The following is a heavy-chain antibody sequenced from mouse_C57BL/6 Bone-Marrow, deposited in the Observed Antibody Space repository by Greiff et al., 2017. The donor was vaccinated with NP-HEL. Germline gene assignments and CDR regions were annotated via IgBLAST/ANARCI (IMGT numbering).Heavy chain of an antibody. J-gene: IGHJ2*01. CDR1: GYSITSGYY. Sequence: ESGPGLVKPSQSLSLTCSVTGYSITSGYYWNWIRQFPGNKLEWMGYISYDGSNNYNQSLKNRISITRDTSKNQFFLKLNSVTTEDTATYYCARDPYYYGSRPYFDYWGQGTTLTVSS. CDR3: ARDPYYYGSRPYFDY. V-gene: IGHV3-6*01. CDR2: ISYDGSN. D-gene: IGHD1-1*01.